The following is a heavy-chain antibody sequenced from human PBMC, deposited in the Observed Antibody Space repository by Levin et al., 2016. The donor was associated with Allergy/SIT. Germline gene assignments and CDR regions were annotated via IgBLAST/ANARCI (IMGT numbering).Heavy chain of an antibody. D-gene: IGHD1-26*01. CDR2: IYHSGST. V-gene: IGHV4-4*02. CDR3: ASLAGATRAFGY. Sequence: VRQAPGKGLEWIGEIYHSGSTNYNPSLKSRVTISVDKSKNQFSLKLSSVTAADTAVYYCASLAGATRAFGYWGQGTLVTVSS. J-gene: IGHJ4*02.